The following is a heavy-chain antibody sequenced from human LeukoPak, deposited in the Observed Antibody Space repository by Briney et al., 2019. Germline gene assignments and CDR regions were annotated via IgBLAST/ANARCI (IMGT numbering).Heavy chain of an antibody. J-gene: IGHJ4*02. Sequence: GGSLRLSCAASGFTFSYYGMPWVRQAPGKGLEWVAAIQSDGSIEYYADSVKGRLIISRDNSKNTLFLQMNSLRADDTAVYYCARDIDSTGSYWYFDYWGQGTLVTASS. CDR2: IQSDGSIE. CDR3: ARDIDSTGSYWYFDY. V-gene: IGHV3-33*01. D-gene: IGHD3-22*01. CDR1: GFTFSYYG.